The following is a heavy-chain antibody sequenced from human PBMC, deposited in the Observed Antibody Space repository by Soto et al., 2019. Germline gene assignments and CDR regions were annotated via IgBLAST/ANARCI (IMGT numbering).Heavy chain of an antibody. J-gene: IGHJ6*02. CDR2: IYYSGST. CDR3: ARVGRAVAGPYYYGMDV. D-gene: IGHD6-19*01. CDR1: GGSISSYY. Sequence: SETLSLTCTVSGGSISSYYWSWIRQPPGKGLEWIGYIYYSGSTNYNPSLKSRVTISVDTSKNQFSLKLSSVTAADTAVYYCARVGRAVAGPYYYGMDVWGQGTTVTVSS. V-gene: IGHV4-59*01.